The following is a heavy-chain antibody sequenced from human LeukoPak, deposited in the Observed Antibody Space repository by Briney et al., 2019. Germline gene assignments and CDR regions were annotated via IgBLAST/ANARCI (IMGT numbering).Heavy chain of an antibody. Sequence: LPGGSLRLSCAASGFTFSDYYMSWIRQAPGKGLEWVSVIYSGGSTYYADSMKGRFTISRDISKNTVYLQMNSLRAEDTAVYHCAVSPNPYYFDFWGQGTLVTVSA. CDR2: IYSGGST. J-gene: IGHJ4*02. V-gene: IGHV3-53*01. CDR3: AVSPNPYYFDF. CDR1: GFTFSDYY.